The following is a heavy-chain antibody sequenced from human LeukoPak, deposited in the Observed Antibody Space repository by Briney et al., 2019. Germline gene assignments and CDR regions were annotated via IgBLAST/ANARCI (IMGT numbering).Heavy chain of an antibody. CDR2: IRYDGGNQ. CDR1: GFTFSSYG. D-gene: IGHD6-13*01. V-gene: IGHV3-30*02. J-gene: IGHJ4*02. Sequence: GGSLRLSCAASGFTFSSYGMHWVRQPPGKGLECVAFIRYDGGNQYYTDSVKGRFTISRDNSKNTIYLQMNSLRAEDTAVYYCAKDLRSRIAAAGAPDYWGQGTLVTVSS. CDR3: AKDLRSRIAAAGAPDY.